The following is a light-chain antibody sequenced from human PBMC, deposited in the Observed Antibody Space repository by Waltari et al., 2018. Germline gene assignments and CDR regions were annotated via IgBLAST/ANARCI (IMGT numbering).Light chain of an antibody. CDR2: KVS. CDR3: MQGTHWPLPWT. V-gene: IGKV2-30*02. CDR1: QSLVHSDGNTY. J-gene: IGKJ1*01. Sequence: DVVMTQSPLSLPVTLGQPASISCRSSQSLVHSDGNTYLNWFQQRPGQSPRRLMYKVSNRDSGVPDRFSGSGSGTDFTLKISRVEAEDVGVYYCMQGTHWPLPWTFGQGTKVEIK.